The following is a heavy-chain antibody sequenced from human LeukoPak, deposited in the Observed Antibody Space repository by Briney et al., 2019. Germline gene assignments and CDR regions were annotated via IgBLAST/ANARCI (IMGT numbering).Heavy chain of an antibody. CDR1: GYTFSDYY. Sequence: ASVKVSCKASGYTFSDYYIHWVRQAPGQGLEWIGIIYPSGGTTDSSQKFKGRVTVTRDTSTSTVYMELRTLRSEDTAIYYCIREYEGGYFDYWGQGTLVTVSS. CDR3: IREYEGGYFDY. V-gene: IGHV1-46*01. CDR2: IYPSGGTT. J-gene: IGHJ4*02. D-gene: IGHD3-16*01.